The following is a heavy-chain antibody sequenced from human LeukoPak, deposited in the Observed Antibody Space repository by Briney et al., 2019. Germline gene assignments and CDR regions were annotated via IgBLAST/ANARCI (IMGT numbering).Heavy chain of an antibody. Sequence: SGPTLVNPTQTLTLTCTCSGFSINTDGVGVGWIRQPPGKALEWLALIFCDGDKRYNQSLKSRLTITRDTSENQVVLTMTNMDPVDTATYYCTHSLRRGRCSGGSCYYFDYWGQGALVTVSS. CDR1: GFSINTDGVG. J-gene: IGHJ4*02. D-gene: IGHD2-15*01. CDR2: IFCDGDK. V-gene: IGHV2-5*02. CDR3: THSLRRGRCSGGSCYYFDY.